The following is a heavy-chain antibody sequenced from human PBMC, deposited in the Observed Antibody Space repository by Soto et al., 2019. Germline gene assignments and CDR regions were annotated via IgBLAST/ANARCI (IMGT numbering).Heavy chain of an antibody. Sequence: QVQLQESGPGQVTPSQTLSLTCTVSGGSINSGGYYWTWIRQHPERGLECIGYIYYSGNTYYNTSLKSRLIISLDTSKNQFSLNLNSVTAADTAVYYCARFPSRAHYFAMAVWGQGPAVTVSS. D-gene: IGHD2-2*01. CDR2: IYYSGNT. CDR3: ARFPSRAHYFAMAV. J-gene: IGHJ6*02. V-gene: IGHV4-31*03. CDR1: GGSINSGGYY.